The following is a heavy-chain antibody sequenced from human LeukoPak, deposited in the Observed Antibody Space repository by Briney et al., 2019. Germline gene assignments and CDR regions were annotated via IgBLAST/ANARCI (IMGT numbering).Heavy chain of an antibody. V-gene: IGHV4-59*11. CDR2: IFDNGNT. CDR3: ARARYYYGHYFDY. J-gene: IGHJ4*02. CDR1: GGSINNHY. D-gene: IGHD3-10*01. Sequence: SETLSLTCTVSGGSINNHYCSWIQQPPGKGLEWIGYIFDNGNTNYNPSLKSRVTISLDTSKNQFSLKLSSVTAADTAVYYCARARYYYGHYFDYWGQGTLVTVSS.